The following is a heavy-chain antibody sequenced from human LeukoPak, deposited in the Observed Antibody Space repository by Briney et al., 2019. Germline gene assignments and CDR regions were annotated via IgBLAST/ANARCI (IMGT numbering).Heavy chain of an antibody. J-gene: IGHJ4*02. Sequence: PSETLSLTCTVSGGSISSSSYYWSWIRQRPGKGLEWIGYIYYSGSTYYNPSLKSRVTISVDTSKNQFSLKLSSVTAADTAVNYCARGSVGATTGDYWGQGTLVTVSS. CDR2: IYYSGST. CDR1: GGSISSSSYY. V-gene: IGHV4-31*03. D-gene: IGHD1-26*01. CDR3: ARGSVGATTGDY.